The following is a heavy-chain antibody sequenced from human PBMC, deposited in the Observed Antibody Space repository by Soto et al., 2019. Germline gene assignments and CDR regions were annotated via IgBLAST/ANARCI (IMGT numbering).Heavy chain of an antibody. D-gene: IGHD3-10*01. V-gene: IGHV1-69*19. CDR2: ISPMFGAA. CDR3: AREVQVHTPAFVY. CDR1: GGTFNTYA. Sequence: QVQLVQSEAEMKKPGSSVKVSCQSSGGTFNTYAMNWVRQAPGQGPEWMGDISPMFGAANYAPKFQGRVTITADESTGTSYMQLSSLTSEATALYFCAREVQVHTPAFVYWGQGTLVTVSS. J-gene: IGHJ4*02.